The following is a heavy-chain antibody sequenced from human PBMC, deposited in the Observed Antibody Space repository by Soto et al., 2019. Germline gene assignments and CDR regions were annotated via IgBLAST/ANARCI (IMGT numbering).Heavy chain of an antibody. Sequence: QVQLVQSGAEVKKPWASVKVSCKASGYTFTSYGISWVRQAPGQGLEWMGWISAYNGNTNYAQKLQGRVTMTTDTSTSTAYMELRSLRSDDTAVYYCAKPLYGDYFYYGMDVWGQATTVTVSS. CDR1: GYTFTSYG. V-gene: IGHV1-18*01. CDR3: AKPLYGDYFYYGMDV. D-gene: IGHD3-3*01. J-gene: IGHJ6*02. CDR2: ISAYNGNT.